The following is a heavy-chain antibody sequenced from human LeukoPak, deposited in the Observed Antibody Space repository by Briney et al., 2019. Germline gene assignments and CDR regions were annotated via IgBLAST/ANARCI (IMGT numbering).Heavy chain of an antibody. Sequence: PSETLSLTCAVYGGSFSGYYWSWIRQPPGKGLEWIGEINHSGSTNYNPSLESRVTISVDTSKNQFSLKLSSVTAADTAVYYCARGKRYCSSTSCPRRPYSYYYGMDVWGQGTTVTVSS. CDR3: ARGKRYCSSTSCPRRPYSYYYGMDV. CDR1: GGSFSGYY. J-gene: IGHJ6*02. CDR2: INHSGST. V-gene: IGHV4-34*01. D-gene: IGHD2-2*01.